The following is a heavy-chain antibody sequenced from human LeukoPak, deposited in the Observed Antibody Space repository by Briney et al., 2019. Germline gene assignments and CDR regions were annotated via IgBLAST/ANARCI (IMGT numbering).Heavy chain of an antibody. V-gene: IGHV4-61*02. CDR1: GGSISSGSYY. D-gene: IGHD3-22*01. CDR3: ARDPGPNYYDRSGYYYDI. J-gene: IGHJ4*02. CDR2: IYTSGST. Sequence: SETLSLTCTVSGGSISSGSYYWSWIRQPAGKGLEWIGRIYTSGSTNYNPSLKSRVTISVDTSKNQFSLKLSSVTAADTAVYYCARDPGPNYYDRSGYYYDIWGQGTLVTVSS.